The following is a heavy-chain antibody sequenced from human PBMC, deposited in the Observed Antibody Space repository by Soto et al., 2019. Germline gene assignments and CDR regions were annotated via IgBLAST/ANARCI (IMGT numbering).Heavy chain of an antibody. CDR3: AKDNPSHSVGPSGMDV. V-gene: IGHV3-30*18. Sequence: QVKLVESGGGVVQPGRSLRLSCAASGFNFRTYGMHWVRQAPGKGLEWLAVISYDGSNKYYADSVKSRFTISRDNSKNTLNLRMNSLRPEDTAVYFCAKDNPSHSVGPSGMDVWGTGTTVTVSS. J-gene: IGHJ6*04. D-gene: IGHD5-18*01. CDR1: GFNFRTYG. CDR2: ISYDGSNK.